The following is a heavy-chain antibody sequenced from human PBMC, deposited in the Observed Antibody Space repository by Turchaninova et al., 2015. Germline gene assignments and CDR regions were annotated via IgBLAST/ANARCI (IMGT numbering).Heavy chain of an antibody. CDR2: IDYLGST. CDR3: ARAGIQDSFDI. Sequence: QVQLQESGPGLVKSSETLSLTCPVPGGSIISYYWNWLRQPPGQGLEWIGFIDYLGSTNYNPPLKSRLTMSVATSRNQFSLNRASVTSADTAVYYCARAGIQDSFDIWGQGTMVTVSS. CDR1: GGSIISYY. V-gene: IGHV4-59*01. D-gene: IGHD5-18*01. J-gene: IGHJ3*02.